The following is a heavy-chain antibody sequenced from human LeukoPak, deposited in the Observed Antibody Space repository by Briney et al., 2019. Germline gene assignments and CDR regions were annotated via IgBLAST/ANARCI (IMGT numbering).Heavy chain of an antibody. CDR3: AREGDIVVVPAATTAYLNWFDP. CDR2: IYYSGST. CDR1: GGSISSYY. Sequence: PSETLSLTCTVSGGSISSYYWSWIRQPPGKGLEWIGYIYYSGSTNYNPSLKSRVTISVDTSKNQFSLKLSSVTAADTAVYYCAREGDIVVVPAATTAYLNWFDPWGQGTLVTVSS. J-gene: IGHJ5*02. V-gene: IGHV4-59*01. D-gene: IGHD2-2*01.